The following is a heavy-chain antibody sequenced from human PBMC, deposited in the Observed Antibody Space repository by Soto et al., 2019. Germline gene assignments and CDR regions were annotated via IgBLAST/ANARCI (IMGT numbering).Heavy chain of an antibody. V-gene: IGHV4-39*01. CDR2: IYYSGST. CDR3: ARHLDEMATIIGFDY. D-gene: IGHD5-12*01. J-gene: IGHJ4*02. CDR1: GGSISSSSYY. Sequence: QLQLQESGPGLVKPSETLSLTCTVSGGSISSSSYYWGWIRQPPGKGLEWIGSIYYSGSTYYNPSLKSRVTISVDTSKNQFSLKLSSVTAADTAVYYCARHLDEMATIIGFDYWGQGTLVTVSS.